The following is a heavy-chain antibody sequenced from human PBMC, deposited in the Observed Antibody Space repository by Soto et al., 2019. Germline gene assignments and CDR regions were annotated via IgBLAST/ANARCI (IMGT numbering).Heavy chain of an antibody. Sequence: QVTLKESGPVLVKPTEPLTLTCTVSGFSLSNARMGVSWIRQPPGKALEWLAHIFSNDEKSYSTSLKSRLTISKDTSKSQVVLTMTNMDPVDTATYYCARILWGDYSSSLDYWGQGTLVTVSS. CDR2: IFSNDEK. CDR3: ARILWGDYSSSLDY. CDR1: GFSLSNARMG. V-gene: IGHV2-26*01. D-gene: IGHD6-6*01. J-gene: IGHJ4*02.